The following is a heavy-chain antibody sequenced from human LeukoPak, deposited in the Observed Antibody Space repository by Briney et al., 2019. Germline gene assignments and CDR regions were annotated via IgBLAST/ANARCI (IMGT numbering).Heavy chain of an antibody. CDR3: ARGQRTFDY. J-gene: IGHJ4*02. CDR2: IKPDGSDK. CDR1: GFPFSIYW. D-gene: IGHD6-25*01. V-gene: IGHV3-7*02. Sequence: GGSLRLSCAASGFPFSIYWMTWVRQAPGKGLEWVANIKPDGSDKYYVDSAKGRFTISRDNAKNSLYLQMNSLRAEDTAVYYCARGQRTFDYWGQGTLVTVSS.